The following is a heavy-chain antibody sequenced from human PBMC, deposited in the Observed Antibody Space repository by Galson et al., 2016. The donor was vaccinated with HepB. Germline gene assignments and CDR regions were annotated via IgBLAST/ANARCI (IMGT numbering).Heavy chain of an antibody. V-gene: IGHV3-30*03. CDR1: GFRFSGHG. Sequence: SLRLSCAASGFRFSGHGMHWVRQAPGKGLEWVGIISYHGIDRYIADSVKGRFSISRDNSRNTLYLQMNSLRPEDTAVYYCARVGHLDFWSGYYVPPFDYWGQGTLVTVSS. J-gene: IGHJ4*02. CDR2: ISYHGIDR. D-gene: IGHD3-3*01. CDR3: ARVGHLDFWSGYYVPPFDY.